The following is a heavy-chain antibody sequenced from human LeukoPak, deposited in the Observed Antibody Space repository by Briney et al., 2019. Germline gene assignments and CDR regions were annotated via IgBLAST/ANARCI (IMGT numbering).Heavy chain of an antibody. CDR3: VRGPKGKYYFDY. J-gene: IGHJ4*02. Sequence: SETLSLTCAVSGGSISSGGYSWSWIRQPPGKGLEWIGYIYHSGSTYYNPSLKSRVTISVDRSKNQFSLELSSVTAADTAVYYCVRGPKGKYYFDYWGQETLVTVSS. CDR1: GGSISSGGYS. CDR2: IYHSGST. V-gene: IGHV4-30-2*01.